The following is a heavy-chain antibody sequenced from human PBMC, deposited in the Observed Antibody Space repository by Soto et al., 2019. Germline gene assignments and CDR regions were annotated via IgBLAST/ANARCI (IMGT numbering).Heavy chain of an antibody. D-gene: IGHD5-18*01. V-gene: IGHV4-34*01. J-gene: IGHJ6*02. Sequence: QVQLQQWGAGLLKPSETLSLTCAVYGGSFSGYYWSWIRQPPGKGLEWIGEINHSGSTNYNPSLKSRVTISVDTSKNQFSLKLSSVTAADTAVYYCARMDVDTAMVDYDYGMDVWGQGTTVTVSS. CDR3: ARMDVDTAMVDYDYGMDV. CDR1: GGSFSGYY. CDR2: INHSGST.